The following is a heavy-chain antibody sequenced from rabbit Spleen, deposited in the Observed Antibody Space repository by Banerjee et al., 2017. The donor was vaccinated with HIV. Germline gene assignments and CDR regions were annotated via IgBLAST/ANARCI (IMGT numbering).Heavy chain of an antibody. CDR3: ARDLASVIGWNFGW. J-gene: IGHJ4*01. Sequence: QEQLVESGGGLVRPEGSLKLSCKASGFSFSNKAVMCWVRQAPGKGLEWIACINIVTGKDVYATWAKGRFIMSRTSSTTVTLQMTSLTAADTATYICARDLASVIGWNFGWWGQGTLVTVS. CDR2: INIVTGKD. V-gene: IGHV1S45*01. D-gene: IGHD1-1*01. CDR1: GFSFSNKAV.